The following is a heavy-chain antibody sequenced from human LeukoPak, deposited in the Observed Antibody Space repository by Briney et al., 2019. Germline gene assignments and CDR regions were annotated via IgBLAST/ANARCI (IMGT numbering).Heavy chain of an antibody. CDR2: IYHSGST. D-gene: IGHD6-19*01. V-gene: IGHV4-4*02. CDR3: ARDLTGDSSGWYDRWGAFDI. J-gene: IGHJ3*02. Sequence: SETLSLTCAVSGGSISSSNWWSWVRQPPGKGLEWIGEIYHSGSTNYNPSLKSRVTISVDKSKNQFSLKLSSVTAADTAVYYCARDLTGDSSGWYDRWGAFDIWGQGTMVTVSS. CDR1: GGSISSSNW.